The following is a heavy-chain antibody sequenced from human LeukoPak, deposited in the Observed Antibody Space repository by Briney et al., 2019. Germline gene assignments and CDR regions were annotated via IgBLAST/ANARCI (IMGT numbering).Heavy chain of an antibody. J-gene: IGHJ4*02. Sequence: ASVKVSCKASGYTFTSYGISWVRQAPGQGLEWMGWISAYNGNTNYAQKLQGRVTMTTDTSTSTAYMELRSLRSDDTGVYYCARDGRVYYDSSGPGGYWGQGTLVTVSS. D-gene: IGHD3-22*01. CDR3: ARDGRVYYDSSGPGGY. CDR1: GYTFTSYG. V-gene: IGHV1-18*01. CDR2: ISAYNGNT.